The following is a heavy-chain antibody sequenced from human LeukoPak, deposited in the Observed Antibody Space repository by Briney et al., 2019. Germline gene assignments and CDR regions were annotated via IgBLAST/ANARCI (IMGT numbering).Heavy chain of an antibody. J-gene: IGHJ4*02. D-gene: IGHD6-25*01. CDR2: MYYSGST. CDR1: GGSISSSSYY. Sequence: SETLSLTCTVSGGSISSSSYYWGWIRQPPGKELEWIGSMYYSGSTYYNPSLKSRVTISIDTSKNQFSLKLSSVTAADTAVYYCARLRFPPANFFDYWGQGTLVTVSS. V-gene: IGHV4-39*01. CDR3: ARLRFPPANFFDY.